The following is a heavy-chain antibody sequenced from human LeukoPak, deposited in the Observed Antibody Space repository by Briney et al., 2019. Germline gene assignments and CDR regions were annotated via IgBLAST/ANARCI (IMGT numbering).Heavy chain of an antibody. CDR3: AKEAEMATIYPFPSGNFYDY. Sequence: GGSLRLSCAASGFTFSNYWMHWVRQAPGKGLVWVSRINSDGINTSYADSVKGRFTISRDNSKNTLYLQMNSLRAEDTAVYYCAKEAEMATIYPFPSGNFYDYWGQGTLVTVSS. CDR1: GFTFSNYW. V-gene: IGHV3-74*01. D-gene: IGHD5-24*01. CDR2: INSDGINT. J-gene: IGHJ4*02.